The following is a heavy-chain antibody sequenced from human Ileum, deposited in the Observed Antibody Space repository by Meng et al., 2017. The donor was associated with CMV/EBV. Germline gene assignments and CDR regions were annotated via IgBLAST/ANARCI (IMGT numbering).Heavy chain of an antibody. Sequence: GGSLRLSCAASGFTFSASAIYWVRQASGEGLEWLGRMRSKANSYATGYAASVKGRFTISRDDSKNTAYLQMNSLQTEDTAVYYCTFIYSSSGEGFDYWGQGTLVTVSS. CDR3: TFIYSSSGEGFDY. V-gene: IGHV3-73*01. CDR1: GFTFSASA. J-gene: IGHJ4*02. D-gene: IGHD6-13*01. CDR2: MRSKANSYAT.